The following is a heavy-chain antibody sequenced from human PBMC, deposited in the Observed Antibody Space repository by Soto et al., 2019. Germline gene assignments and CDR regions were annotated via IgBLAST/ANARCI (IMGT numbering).Heavy chain of an antibody. D-gene: IGHD3-9*01. CDR2: IAYTGDT. CDR1: GGSIISADSY. V-gene: IGHV4-31*11. CDR3: ARDFDSSAIAP. J-gene: IGHJ5*02. Sequence: SETLSLTCVVFGGSIISADSYWFWIRKHPGKGLEWIGYIAYTGDTYNNPSPRRRRPISAPTSENKFSLTPKSVTAADTAVYLCARDFDSSAIAPWGQGTPVTVSS.